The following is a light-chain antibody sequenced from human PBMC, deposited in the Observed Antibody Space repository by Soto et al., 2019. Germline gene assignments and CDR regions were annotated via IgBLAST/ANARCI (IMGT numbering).Light chain of an antibody. CDR2: WAS. V-gene: IGKV4-1*01. J-gene: IGKJ1*01. Sequence: DIVMTQSPDSLAVSLGERATINCKSSQSVFFNSNNKNYLAWYQQKPGQPPKLLIYWASTRESGVPDRFSGSGCGTYYSLTISSLQAEDVALYYCQQSYNIPPTFGQGTKVEI. CDR1: QSVFFNSNNKNY. CDR3: QQSYNIPPT.